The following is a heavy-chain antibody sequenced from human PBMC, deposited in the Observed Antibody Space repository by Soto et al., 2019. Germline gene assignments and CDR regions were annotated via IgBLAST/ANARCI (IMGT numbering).Heavy chain of an antibody. CDR1: GGTFSSYA. Sequence: GASVKFSCKASGGTFSSYAISWVRQAPGQGLEWMGGIIPIFGTANSAQKFQGRVTITADESTSTAYMELSSLRSDDIAVYYCARDGGVYDYSPFDYWGQGTLVTVSS. D-gene: IGHD4-4*01. CDR3: ARDGGVYDYSPFDY. V-gene: IGHV1-69*13. CDR2: IIPIFGTA. J-gene: IGHJ4*02.